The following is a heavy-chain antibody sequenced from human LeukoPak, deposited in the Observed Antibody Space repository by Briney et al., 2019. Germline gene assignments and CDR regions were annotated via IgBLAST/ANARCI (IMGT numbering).Heavy chain of an antibody. D-gene: IGHD3-22*01. CDR2: ISSSASSK. J-gene: IGHJ4*02. Sequence: PGGSLRLSCAASGFTFNNYAMNWVRQAPGKGLEWVSAISSSASSKYYADSVKGRFTISRDSSKNTLYLQMNSLRDEDTAVYYCAKHRFESGGYHSTDWGQGTLVTVSS. V-gene: IGHV3-23*01. CDR3: AKHRFESGGYHSTD. CDR1: GFTFNNYA.